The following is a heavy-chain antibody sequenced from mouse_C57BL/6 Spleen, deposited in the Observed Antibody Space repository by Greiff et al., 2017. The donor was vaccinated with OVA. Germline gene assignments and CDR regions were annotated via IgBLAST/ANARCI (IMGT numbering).Heavy chain of an antibody. D-gene: IGHD2-4*01. Sequence: VQLKESGGGLVQPGGSLKLSCAASGFTFSDYGMAWVRQAPRKGPEWVAFISNLAYSIYYADTVTGRFTISRENAKNTLYLEMSSLRSEDTAMYYCARVYYDYDYYAMDYWGQGTSVTVSS. J-gene: IGHJ4*01. CDR1: GFTFSDYG. CDR2: ISNLAYSI. V-gene: IGHV5-15*01. CDR3: ARVYYDYDYYAMDY.